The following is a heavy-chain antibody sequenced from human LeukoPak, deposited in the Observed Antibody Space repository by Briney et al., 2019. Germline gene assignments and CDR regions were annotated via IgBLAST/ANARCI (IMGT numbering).Heavy chain of an antibody. J-gene: IGHJ4*02. V-gene: IGHV1-69*06. D-gene: IGHD3-10*01. CDR3: ARDTYYYGSGNPFDY. CDR2: IIPIFGRA. CDR1: GGTFSSYA. Sequence: ASVKVSCKASGGTFSSYAISWGRQAPGQGVEWMGGIIPIFGRANYAQKFQGRFTITADKSTSTGYMKLSSLRSEDTAVYYCARDTYYYGSGNPFDYWGQGTLVTVSS.